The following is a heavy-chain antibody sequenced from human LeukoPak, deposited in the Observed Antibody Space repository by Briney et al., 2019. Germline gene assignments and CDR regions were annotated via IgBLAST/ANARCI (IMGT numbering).Heavy chain of an antibody. V-gene: IGHV1-69*05. Sequence: VASMNLSCKASGGTFSSYAISWVRQAPGQGLEWMGRIIPIFGTANYAQNVQGRVTITTDESTSTAYMELSRLRSEDTAVYYCARDQDLWGQGTLVTVSS. CDR2: IIPIFGTA. CDR1: GGTFSSYA. CDR3: ARDQDL. J-gene: IGHJ3*01.